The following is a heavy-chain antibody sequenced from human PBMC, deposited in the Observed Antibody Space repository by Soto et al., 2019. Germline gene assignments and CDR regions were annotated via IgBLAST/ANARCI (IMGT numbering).Heavy chain of an antibody. Sequence: QVQLVPSGAEVKKPGASVKISCKASGYTFTRYTMNWVRQAPGQRLEWMGWINPDNGNTESSQKFQDRVIITRDTSASTAYMDLSSLRSVDTAGYYCARGIATGQLDPWGQGTLVTVSS. CDR2: INPDNGNT. V-gene: IGHV1-3*01. CDR1: GYTFTRYT. CDR3: ARGIATGQLDP. J-gene: IGHJ5*02. D-gene: IGHD2-15*01.